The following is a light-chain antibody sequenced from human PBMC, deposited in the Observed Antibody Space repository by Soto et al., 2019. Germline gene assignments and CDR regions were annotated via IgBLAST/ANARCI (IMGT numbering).Light chain of an antibody. CDR1: QSISSK. J-gene: IGKJ5*01. Sequence: EIVMTQSPATLSVSQGERATLYCRASQSISSKLGWYQQRPGQAPRLLIYGASTRATGIPARFSCSGSGTEFTLTISSLQSEDSAVNYCQQYNSWTTISFGQGTRLELK. V-gene: IGKV3-15*01. CDR2: GAS. CDR3: QQYNSWTTIS.